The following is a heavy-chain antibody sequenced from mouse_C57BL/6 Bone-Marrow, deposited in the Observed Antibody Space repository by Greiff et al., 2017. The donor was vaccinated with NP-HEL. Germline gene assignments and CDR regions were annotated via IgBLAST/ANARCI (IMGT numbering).Heavy chain of an antibody. CDR3: ARSWWAWFAY. CDR1: GFTFSSYA. V-gene: IGHV5-4*01. D-gene: IGHD1-1*02. Sequence: EVQVVESGGGLVKPGGSLKLSCAASGFTFSSYAMSWVRQTPAKRLEWVATISDGGSYTYYPDNVKGRFTISRDNAKNNLYLQMSDLTSEDTAMYYCARSWWAWFAYWGQGTLVTVSA. CDR2: ISDGGSYT. J-gene: IGHJ3*01.